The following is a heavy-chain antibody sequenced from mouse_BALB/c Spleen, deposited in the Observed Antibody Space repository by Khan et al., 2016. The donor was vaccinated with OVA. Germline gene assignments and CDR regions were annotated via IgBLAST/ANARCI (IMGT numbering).Heavy chain of an antibody. J-gene: IGHJ2*01. V-gene: IGHV1-9*01. CDR2: ILPGSGSS. CDR1: GYTFSSYW. D-gene: IGHD2-1*01. Sequence: QMQLKQSGAELLKPGASVKISCKATGYTFSSYWIEWVKQRPGHGLEWIGEILPGSGSSNYNEKFKGKATFTADSSSNTAYMQLSSLTSEDSAVYYCAKGGKYGDYWGQGTTLTVSS. CDR3: AKGGKYGDY.